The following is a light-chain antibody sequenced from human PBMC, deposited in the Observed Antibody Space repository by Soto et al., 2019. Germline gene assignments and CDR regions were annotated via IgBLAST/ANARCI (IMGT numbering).Light chain of an antibody. V-gene: IGKV1-5*03. Sequence: DIQMTQSPSTLSASVGDRVTITCRASQGISTWLAWYQQKPGKAPKLLIYKASSLEGGVPSRFSGSGSGTEFNIAVSSLQPDDFATYCCQQYNTYPLTFGGGTTVEIK. CDR1: QGISTW. CDR2: KAS. CDR3: QQYNTYPLT. J-gene: IGKJ4*01.